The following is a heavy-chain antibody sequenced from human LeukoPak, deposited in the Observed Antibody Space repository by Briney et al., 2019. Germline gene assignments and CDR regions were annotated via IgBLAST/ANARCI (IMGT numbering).Heavy chain of an antibody. V-gene: IGHV4-59*01. Sequence: SETLSLTCTVSGVSISTYYWSWIRQPPGKGLEWIGYIYSSGTTNYNPSLKSRVTISVDTSKNQFSLKLSSVTAADTAVYYCARASRRYDSSGYSSGEGVDYWGQGTLVTVSS. CDR1: GVSISTYY. CDR3: ARASRRYDSSGYSSGEGVDY. J-gene: IGHJ4*02. CDR2: IYSSGTT. D-gene: IGHD3-22*01.